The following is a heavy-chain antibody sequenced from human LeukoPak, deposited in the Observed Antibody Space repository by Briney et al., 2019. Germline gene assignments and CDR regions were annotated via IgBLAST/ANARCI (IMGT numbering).Heavy chain of an antibody. CDR1: GFTFSSYS. CDR3: ARIVQGAFAI. D-gene: IGHD2-15*01. Sequence: GGSLRLSCAASGFTFSSYSMNWVRQAPGKGLEWVSSISSSSSYIYYADSEKGRFTISRDNAKNSLYLQMNSLRAEDTAVYYCARIVQGAFAIWGLGTMVTVSS. J-gene: IGHJ3*02. V-gene: IGHV3-21*01. CDR2: ISSSSSYI.